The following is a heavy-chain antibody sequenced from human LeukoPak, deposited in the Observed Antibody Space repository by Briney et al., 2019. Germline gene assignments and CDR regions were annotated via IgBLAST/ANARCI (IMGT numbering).Heavy chain of an antibody. D-gene: IGHD6-19*01. J-gene: IGHJ5*02. CDR2: ISHDGGAK. CDR3: ARDWGSSGWYNWFDP. Sequence: GGSLRLSCAVSGFSIGNYGMHWVRQAPDKGLEWVAMISHDGGAKHYGDSVKGRLTISRDNSENTLYLQMNSLRVKDTADYCARDWGSSGWYNWFDPWGQGTLVTVSS. CDR1: GFSIGNYG. V-gene: IGHV3-30*03.